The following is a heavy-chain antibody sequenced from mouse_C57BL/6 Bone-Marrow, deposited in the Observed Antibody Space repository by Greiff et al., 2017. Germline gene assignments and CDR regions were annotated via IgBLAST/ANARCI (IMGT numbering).Heavy chain of an antibody. V-gene: IGHV5-16*01. CDR3: SRDRGYSFDY. J-gene: IGHJ2*01. CDR1: GFTFSDYY. CDR2: INYDGSST. Sequence: EVKVVESEGGLVQPGSSMKLSCTASGFTFSDYYMAWVRQVPEKGLEWVANINYDGSSTYYLDSLKSRFIISRDTAKNILYLQMSSLKSEDTSAYYWSRDRGYSFDYWGQGTTLTVSS.